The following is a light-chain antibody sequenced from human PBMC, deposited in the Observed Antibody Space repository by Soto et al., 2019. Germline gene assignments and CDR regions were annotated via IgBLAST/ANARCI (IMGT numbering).Light chain of an antibody. CDR1: SSDIGGYNY. V-gene: IGLV2-14*01. J-gene: IGLJ1*01. Sequence: QSALTQPASVSGSPGQSITISCTGTSSDIGGYNYVSWYQQHPGKAPKLMIYEVNNRPSGVSNRFSGSKSGNTASLTISGLQAEDEADYYCSSYTSSSNVFGTGTKLTVL. CDR2: EVN. CDR3: SSYTSSSNV.